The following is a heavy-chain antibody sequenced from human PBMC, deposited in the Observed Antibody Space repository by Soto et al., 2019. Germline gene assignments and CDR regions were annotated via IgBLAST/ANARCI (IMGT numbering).Heavy chain of an antibody. CDR3: ERDGSTVTTNYHYAMDV. CDR2: IHSGGSRI. CDR1: GFTFFTFY. V-gene: IGHV3-48*03. Sequence: GGALRLSSSGPGFTFFTFYMNWGRPAPGKGLESVSYIHSGGSRIYYADSVKGRFTISRDNAKNSLYLQMNSLRAEDKAVYYCERDGSTVTTNYHYAMDVWGQGTTVTVSS. J-gene: IGHJ6*02. D-gene: IGHD4-17*01.